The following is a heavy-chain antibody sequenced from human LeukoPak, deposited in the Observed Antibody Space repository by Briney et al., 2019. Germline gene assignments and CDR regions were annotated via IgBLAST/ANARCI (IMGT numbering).Heavy chain of an antibody. V-gene: IGHV3-23*01. CDR1: GFSFNNYA. D-gene: IGHD4-23*01. CDR2: ISTTGGST. CDR3: AKDWTTVVTPKGYYFDS. Sequence: PGRSLRLSRAASGFSFNNYAMSWVSQAPGKGLEWVSAISTTGGSTYYADSVKGRFTISRDNSKNTLSLQMDSLRVEDTAVYYCAKDWTTVVTPKGYYFDSWGQGTLVTVSS. J-gene: IGHJ4*02.